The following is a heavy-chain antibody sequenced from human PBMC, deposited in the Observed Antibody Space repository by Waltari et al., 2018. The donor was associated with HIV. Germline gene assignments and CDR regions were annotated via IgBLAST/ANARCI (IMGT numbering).Heavy chain of an antibody. D-gene: IGHD3-16*01. Sequence: QVQLVQSRSELKKPGASVRIACTASGYSFDQFAIHWVRQAPGPRLEWVGRINPGTGYIMVSQNFHGRVTLKADTSANVVYIDLSGLKSGDDSVYYCAREGLMMTFGGIGEFDFWGRGTLVTVSS. CDR1: GYSFDQFA. J-gene: IGHJ4*02. CDR3: AREGLMMTFGGIGEFDF. CDR2: INPGTGYI. V-gene: IGHV1-3*01.